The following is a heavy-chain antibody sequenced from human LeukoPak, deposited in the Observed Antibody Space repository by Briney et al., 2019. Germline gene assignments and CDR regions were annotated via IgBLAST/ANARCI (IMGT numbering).Heavy chain of an antibody. Sequence: GASVKVSCKASGYTFTSYGISWVRQAPGQGLEWTGWISAYNGNTNYAQKLQGRVTMTTDTSTSTAYMELRSLRSDDTAVYYCARAWFGELSRYYYYYGMDVWGQGTTVTVSS. CDR3: ARAWFGELSRYYYYYGMDV. D-gene: IGHD3-10*01. J-gene: IGHJ6*02. CDR2: ISAYNGNT. V-gene: IGHV1-18*01. CDR1: GYTFTSYG.